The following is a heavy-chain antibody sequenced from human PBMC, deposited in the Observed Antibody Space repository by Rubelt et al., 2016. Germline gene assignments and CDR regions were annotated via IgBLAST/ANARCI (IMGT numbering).Heavy chain of an antibody. CDR3: ARLYSPMYYFDF. CDR1: GYSFTSYW. D-gene: IGHD1-26*01. CDR2: IYPGDSDI. Sequence: EVQLVQSGAEVKKPGESLKISCKGSGYSFTSYWIGWVRPMPGKGLEWMGIIYPGDSDIRYSPSFRGKVTFSVDKSIKPATRQRGGLTTSDTAMYYCARLYSPMYYFDFWGQGTLVTVSS. V-gene: IGHV5-51*01. J-gene: IGHJ4*02.